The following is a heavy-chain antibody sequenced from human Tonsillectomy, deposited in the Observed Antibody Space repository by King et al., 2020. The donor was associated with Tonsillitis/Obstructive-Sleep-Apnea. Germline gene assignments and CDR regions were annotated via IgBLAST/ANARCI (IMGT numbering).Heavy chain of an antibody. Sequence: VQLVESGGGLVQSGRSLRLSCTASGFTFGDYAMSWVRQAPGKGLEWVGFIRSKAYGGTTEYAASVKGRFTISRDDSKSIAYLQMNSLKTEDTAVYFCTRWLHSDYWGQGTLVTVSS. CDR3: TRWLHSDY. D-gene: IGHD5-18*01. V-gene: IGHV3-49*04. CDR2: IRSKAYGGTT. CDR1: GFTFGDYA. J-gene: IGHJ4*02.